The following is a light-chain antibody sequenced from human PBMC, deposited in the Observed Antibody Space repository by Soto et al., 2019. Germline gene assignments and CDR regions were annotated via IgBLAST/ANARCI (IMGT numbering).Light chain of an antibody. CDR3: QQYDYSRT. CDR1: QNINNY. CDR2: DAS. J-gene: IGKJ1*01. V-gene: IGKV1-33*01. Sequence: DIPMNQSPSSLSASTGHRVTITCQASQNINNYLNWYQQKPGRAPKLLIYDASNLEAGVPSRFRGSGSGTDFTFTISRLQTEDIATYYCQQYDYSRTFGQGTKVDI.